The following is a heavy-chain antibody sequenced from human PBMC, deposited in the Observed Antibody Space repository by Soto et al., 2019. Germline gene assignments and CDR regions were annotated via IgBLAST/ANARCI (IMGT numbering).Heavy chain of an antibody. CDR1: GGSIRDYF. Sequence: QVQLQESGPGLVKPSETLSLTCTVSGGSIRDYFWTWIRQPPGKGLEWIGYIYYSGRTNYNPSLMSRVSITVDTSKNYFSLQLRSVTAADTAVYYCARVGRDDFGDSGGFDYWGQGTLVTVSS. V-gene: IGHV4-59*01. CDR2: IYYSGRT. D-gene: IGHD4-17*01. J-gene: IGHJ4*02. CDR3: ARVGRDDFGDSGGFDY.